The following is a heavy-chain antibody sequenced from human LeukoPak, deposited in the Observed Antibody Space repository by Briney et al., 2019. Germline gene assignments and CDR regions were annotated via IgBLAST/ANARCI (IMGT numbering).Heavy chain of an antibody. CDR2: ISGSGGST. Sequence: GGSLRLSCAASGFTFSSQAMSWVRQAPGKGLEWVSAISGSGGSTYYADSVKGRFTISRDNSKNTLYLQMNSLRAEDTAVYYCAKGGNYYYYYMDVWGKGTTVTVSS. CDR3: AKGGNYYYYYMDV. CDR1: GFTFSSQA. J-gene: IGHJ6*03. V-gene: IGHV3-23*01.